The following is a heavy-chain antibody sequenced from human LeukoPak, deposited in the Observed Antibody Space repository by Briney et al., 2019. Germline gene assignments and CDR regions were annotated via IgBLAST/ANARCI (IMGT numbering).Heavy chain of an antibody. CDR1: GGSISNSY. Sequence: SETLSLTCTVSGGSISNSYWNWIRQSPGKGLEWIGYINYSGSTNYNPSLKSRVTISVDTSKKQFSLKLSSVTAADTAVYFRARDPLSTNDFDIWGQGTMVTVSS. V-gene: IGHV4-59*01. J-gene: IGHJ3*02. D-gene: IGHD1-1*01. CDR2: INYSGST. CDR3: ARDPLSTNDFDI.